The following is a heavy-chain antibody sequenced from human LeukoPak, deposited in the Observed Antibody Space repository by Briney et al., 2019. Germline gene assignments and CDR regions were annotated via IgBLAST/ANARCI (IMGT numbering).Heavy chain of an antibody. CDR3: ARGYGFFDY. Sequence: PGGSLRLSCAASRFTFSSYSMNWVRQAPGKGLEWVSYISSSSSTIYYADSVKGRFTISRDNAKNSLYLQMSSLRAEDTAVYYCARGYGFFDYWGQGTLVTVSS. CDR1: RFTFSSYS. CDR2: ISSSSSTI. J-gene: IGHJ4*02. D-gene: IGHD5-18*01. V-gene: IGHV3-48*01.